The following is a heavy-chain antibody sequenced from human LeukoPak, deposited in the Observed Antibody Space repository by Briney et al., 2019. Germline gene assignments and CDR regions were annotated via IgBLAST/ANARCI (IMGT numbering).Heavy chain of an antibody. CDR1: GFTFSNYW. Sequence: PGGSLRLSCAASGFTFSNYWMHWVRQVPGKGLVWVSLIYSDGSTTTYPDSVKGRFTISRDNAKNMLYLQMNSLRAEDTAVYYCAKWLDSSGSYTWGQGTLVTVSS. V-gene: IGHV3-74*03. CDR2: IYSDGSTT. D-gene: IGHD3-22*01. J-gene: IGHJ4*02. CDR3: AKWLDSSGSYT.